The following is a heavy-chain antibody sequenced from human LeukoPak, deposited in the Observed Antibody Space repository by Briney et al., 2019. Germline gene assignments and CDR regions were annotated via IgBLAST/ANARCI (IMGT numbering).Heavy chain of an antibody. J-gene: IGHJ3*02. V-gene: IGHV3-48*02. Sequence: GGSLGLSCAASGFTFSSYSMTWVRQAPGKGLEWVSYISSSSSTIYYADSVKGRFTISRDNAKNSLYLQMNSLRDEDTAVYYCARGVGATWSAFDIWGQGTMVTVSS. D-gene: IGHD1-26*01. CDR2: ISSSSSTI. CDR3: ARGVGATWSAFDI. CDR1: GFTFSSYS.